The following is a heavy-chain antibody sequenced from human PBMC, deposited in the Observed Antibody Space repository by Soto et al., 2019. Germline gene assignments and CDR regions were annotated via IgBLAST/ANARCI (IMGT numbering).Heavy chain of an antibody. CDR2: IYSGGST. Sequence: LRPSYAASGFTVSSNYMSWVRQAPGKGLEWVSVIYSGGSTYYTDSVKGRFTISRDNSKNTLYLQMNSLRAEDTALYSCVRGVDTAMIDAFDIWGQGTMVTVSS. D-gene: IGHD5-18*01. CDR1: GFTVSSNY. CDR3: VRGVDTAMIDAFDI. J-gene: IGHJ3*02. V-gene: IGHV3-53*01.